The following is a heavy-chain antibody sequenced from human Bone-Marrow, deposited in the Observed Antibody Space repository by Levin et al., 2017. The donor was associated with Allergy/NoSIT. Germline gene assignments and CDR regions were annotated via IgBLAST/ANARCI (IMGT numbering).Heavy chain of an antibody. CDR1: GFTFSSYS. CDR3: ASRYCSSTSCSYYFDY. Sequence: GGSLRLSCAASGFTFSSYSMNWVRQAPGKGLEWVSYISSSSSTIYYADSVKGRFTISRDNAKNSLYLQMNSLRDEDTAVYYCASRYCSSTSCSYYFDYWGQGTLVTVSS. D-gene: IGHD2-2*01. V-gene: IGHV3-48*02. J-gene: IGHJ4*02. CDR2: ISSSSSTI.